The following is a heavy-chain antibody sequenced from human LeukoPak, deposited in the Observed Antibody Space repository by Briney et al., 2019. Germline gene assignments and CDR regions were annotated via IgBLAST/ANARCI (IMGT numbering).Heavy chain of an antibody. J-gene: IGHJ4*02. CDR2: IYTSGST. D-gene: IGHD2-2*01. Sequence: PSVTLSLTCTVSGGSISSYYWSWIRQPAGKGLEWIGRIYTSGSTNYNPSLKSRVTMSVDTSKNQFSLKLSSVTAADTAVYCCARDAWYCSSTSCYVGIDYWGQGTLVTVSS. CDR3: ARDAWYCSSTSCYVGIDY. V-gene: IGHV4-4*07. CDR1: GGSISSYY.